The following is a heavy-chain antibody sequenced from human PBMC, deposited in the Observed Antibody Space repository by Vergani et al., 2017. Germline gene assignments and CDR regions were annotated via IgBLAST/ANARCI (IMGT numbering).Heavy chain of an antibody. CDR2: IIPLFGTA. CDR3: AREIPDDYGGLTSKPKAFDI. D-gene: IGHD4-23*01. Sequence: QVQLVQSGAEVKKPGSSVKVSCKASGGTFSSYAISWVRQAPGQGIEWMGGIIPLFGTANSAQTFQGRVTIPADAPTSTAYKELSSLRSEDTAVYYCAREIPDDYGGLTSKPKAFDIGGQGTMVTVSS. J-gene: IGHJ3*02. V-gene: IGHV1-69*01. CDR1: GGTFSSYA.